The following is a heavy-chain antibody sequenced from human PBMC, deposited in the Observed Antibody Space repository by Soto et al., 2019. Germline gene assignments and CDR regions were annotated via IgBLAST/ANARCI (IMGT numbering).Heavy chain of an antibody. J-gene: IGHJ5*02. CDR2: INAGNGNT. D-gene: IGHD2-2*01. CDR1: GYTFTSYA. CDR3: ARGCSSTSCYYWFDP. Sequence: GXSVKVSFKASGYTFTSYAMHWVRQAPGQRLEWMGWINAGNGNTKYSQKFQGRVTITRDTSASTAYMELSSLRSEDTAVYYCARGCSSTSCYYWFDPWGQGTLVTVSS. V-gene: IGHV1-3*01.